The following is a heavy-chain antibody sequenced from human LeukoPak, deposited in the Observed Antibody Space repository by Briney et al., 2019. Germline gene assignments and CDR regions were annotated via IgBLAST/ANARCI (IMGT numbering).Heavy chain of an antibody. CDR1: GDSISSSSSY. V-gene: IGHV4-39*01. D-gene: IGHD3-16*02. J-gene: IGHJ3*02. CDR3: PTPPEGLVLSDSFDI. CDR2: IFYSGST. Sequence: SGALSLTCTVSGDSISSSSSYWGWIRQPPGKGREWVGSIFYSGSTYSNPSLKSRATIAIVSPKNQSTLKLSSVTAAATAVYYCPTPPEGLVLSDSFDICGQATMVTASS.